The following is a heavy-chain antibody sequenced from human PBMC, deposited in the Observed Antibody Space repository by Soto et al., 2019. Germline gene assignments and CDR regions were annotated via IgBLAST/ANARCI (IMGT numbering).Heavy chain of an antibody. CDR3: ARDKGTTCLDT. Sequence: GGSLRLACAASGLPFSASGMHWVRQAPGKGLEWVAMIWSDGSKEYYADSVKGRFTITRDNSKNMIFLQMDSLRAEDTAVYYCARDKGTTCLDTWGQGNMVTVSS. CDR1: GLPFSASG. CDR2: IWSDGSKE. D-gene: IGHD1-26*01. V-gene: IGHV3-33*01. J-gene: IGHJ5*02.